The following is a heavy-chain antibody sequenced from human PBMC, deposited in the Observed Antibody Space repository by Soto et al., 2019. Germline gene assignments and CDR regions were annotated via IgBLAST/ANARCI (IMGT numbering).Heavy chain of an antibody. CDR3: GRGRSGQIVVFY. CDR2: IGPESGAT. J-gene: IGHJ4*02. CDR1: GYTFHNYG. D-gene: IGHD1-26*01. Sequence: ASVKVSCKASGYTFHNYGVNWVRQAPEQGPEWMGEIGPESGATRYAQKFQGRVTMTRDMSITTVYMELNNLSPDDTAVYYCGRGRSGQIVVFYWGQGSPVTVS. V-gene: IGHV1-2*02.